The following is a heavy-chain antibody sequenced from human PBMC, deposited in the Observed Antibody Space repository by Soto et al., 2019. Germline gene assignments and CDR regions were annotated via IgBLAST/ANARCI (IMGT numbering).Heavy chain of an antibody. J-gene: IGHJ6*02. V-gene: IGHV1-3*01. CDR2: INAGNGNT. Sequence: ASVKVSCKASGYTFTSYAMHWVRQAPGQRLEWMGWINAGNGNTKYSQKFQGRVTITRDTSASTAYMELSSLRSEDTAVYYCAGELVSGYSSSWYPHYYYGMDVWGQGTTVTVSS. CDR1: GYTFTSYA. D-gene: IGHD6-13*01. CDR3: AGELVSGYSSSWYPHYYYGMDV.